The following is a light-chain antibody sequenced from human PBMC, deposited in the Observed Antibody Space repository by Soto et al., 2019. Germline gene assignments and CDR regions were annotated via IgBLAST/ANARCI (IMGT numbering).Light chain of an antibody. Sequence: QSALTQPASVSGSPGQSITISCTGTSSDVGGYNHVSWYQHSPGKAPKLILFAVSDRPSGVSHRFSGSKSGNTASLTISGPQADDEAYYYCCSYTSLSTVVFGGGTKLTVL. CDR1: SSDVGGYNH. V-gene: IGLV2-14*01. CDR2: AVS. J-gene: IGLJ2*01. CDR3: CSYTSLSTVV.